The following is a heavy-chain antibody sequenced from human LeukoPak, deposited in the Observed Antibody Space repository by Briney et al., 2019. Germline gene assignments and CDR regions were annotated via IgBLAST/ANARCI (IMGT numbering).Heavy chain of an antibody. D-gene: IGHD3-10*01. CDR1: GGSISSSSYY. V-gene: IGHV4-39*07. J-gene: IGHJ4*02. Sequence: PSETLSLTCTVSGGSISSSSYYWGWIRQPPGKGLEWIGSIYYSGSTNYNPSLKSRVTMSVDTSKNQFSLKLSSVIAADTAVYYCARDPGYYGSGSRGAFDYWGRGTLVTVSS. CDR3: ARDPGYYGSGSRGAFDY. CDR2: IYYSGST.